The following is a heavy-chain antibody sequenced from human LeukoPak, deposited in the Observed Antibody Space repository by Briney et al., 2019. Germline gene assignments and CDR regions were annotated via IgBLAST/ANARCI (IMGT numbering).Heavy chain of an antibody. Sequence: GGSLRLSCAASGFNFNGAAIHWVRQASGRGLEWVGRVRSRPNKYATAYAESVRGRFTISRDDSKRMAYLQMNSLKTEDTAVYFCCSELTYYFTMDIWGQGATVTVSS. CDR2: VRSRPNKYAT. V-gene: IGHV3-73*01. CDR1: GFNFNGAA. D-gene: IGHD1-1*01. J-gene: IGHJ6*02. CDR3: CSELTYYFTMDI.